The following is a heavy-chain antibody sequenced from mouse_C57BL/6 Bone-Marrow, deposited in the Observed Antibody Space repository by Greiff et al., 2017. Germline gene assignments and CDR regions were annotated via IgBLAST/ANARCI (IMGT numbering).Heavy chain of an antibody. CDR2: IYPGDGDT. CDR3: YYYGSSDWYFDV. V-gene: IGHV1-82*01. J-gene: IGHJ1*03. D-gene: IGHD1-1*01. Sequence: VKLQESGPELVKPGASVKISCKASGYAFSSSWMNWVKQRPGKGLEWIGRIYPGDGDTNYNGKFKGKATLTADKSSSTAYMQLSSLTSEDSAVYFFYYYGSSDWYFDVWGTGTTVTVSS. CDR1: GYAFSSSW.